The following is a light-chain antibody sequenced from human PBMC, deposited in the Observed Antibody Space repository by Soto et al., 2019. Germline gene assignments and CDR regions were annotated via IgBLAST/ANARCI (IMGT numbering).Light chain of an antibody. CDR3: QQYNNWPPHT. CDR2: GAS. CDR1: QSVSSY. V-gene: IGKV3-15*01. J-gene: IGKJ2*01. Sequence: EIVMTQSPATLSVSPGERATLSCRASQSVSSYLAWYQQKPGQAPRLLIYGASTRVTGIPARFSGSGSGTEFTLTIGSLQSEDFAVYYCQQYNNWPPHTFGQGTKLEIK.